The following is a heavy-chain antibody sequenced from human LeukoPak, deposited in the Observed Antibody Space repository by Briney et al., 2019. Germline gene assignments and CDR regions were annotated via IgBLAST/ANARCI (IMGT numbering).Heavy chain of an antibody. V-gene: IGHV3-48*03. Sequence: PGGSLRLSCAASGFTFSSYEMNWVRQAPGKGLEWVSYISSSGSTIYYADSVKGRFTISRDNAKNSLYLQMNSLRAEDTAVYYCARDLGFGYYDSSGPEDYFDYWGQGTLVAVSS. D-gene: IGHD3-22*01. CDR1: GFTFSSYE. J-gene: IGHJ4*02. CDR2: ISSSGSTI. CDR3: ARDLGFGYYDSSGPEDYFDY.